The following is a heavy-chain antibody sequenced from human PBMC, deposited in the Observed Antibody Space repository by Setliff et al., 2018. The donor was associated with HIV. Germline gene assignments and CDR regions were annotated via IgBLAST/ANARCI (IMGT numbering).Heavy chain of an antibody. CDR1: ELTFSNYA. CDR2: LSGSGGST. V-gene: IGHV3-23*01. CDR3: ARQNRYYYGSGSFHNWFDP. Sequence: GGSLRLSCAASELTFSNYAMTWVRQAPGKGLEWVSSLSGSGGSTYYADSVKGRFTISRDNSKNTLYLRMNSLRAEDTAVYYCARQNRYYYGSGSFHNWFDPWGQGTLVTVSS. J-gene: IGHJ5*02. D-gene: IGHD3-10*01.